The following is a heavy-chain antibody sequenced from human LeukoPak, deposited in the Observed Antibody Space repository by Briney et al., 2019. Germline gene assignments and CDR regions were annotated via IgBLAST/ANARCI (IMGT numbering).Heavy chain of an antibody. Sequence: SETLSLTCAVSGYSISSGYYWGWIRQPPGKGLEWIGSIYHSGSTYYNPSLKSRVTISVDTSKNQFSLKLSSVTAADTAVYYCARDRYCSGGSCWDYFDYWGQGTLVTVSS. CDR1: GYSISSGYY. D-gene: IGHD2-15*01. CDR3: ARDRYCSGGSCWDYFDY. J-gene: IGHJ4*02. V-gene: IGHV4-38-2*02. CDR2: IYHSGST.